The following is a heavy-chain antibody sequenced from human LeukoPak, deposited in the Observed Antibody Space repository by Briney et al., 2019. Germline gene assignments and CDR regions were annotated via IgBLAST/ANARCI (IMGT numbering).Heavy chain of an antibody. CDR2: INPNSGGT. CDR1: GYTFTGYY. V-gene: IGHV1-2*02. D-gene: IGHD2-2*01. CDR3: ARGFVVVPAAIPLQLWWY. Sequence: ASVKVSCKASGYTFTGYYMHWVRQAPGQGLEWMGWINPNSGGTNYAQKFQGRVTMTRDTSISTAYVELSRLRSDDTAVYYCARGFVVVPAAIPLQLWWYWGQGTLVTVSS. J-gene: IGHJ4*02.